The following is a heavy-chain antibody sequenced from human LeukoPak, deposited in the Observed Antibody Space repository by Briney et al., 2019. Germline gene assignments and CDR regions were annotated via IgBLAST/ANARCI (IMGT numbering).Heavy chain of an antibody. D-gene: IGHD1-14*01. CDR2: INHSGST. V-gene: IGHV4-34*01. J-gene: IGHJ6*02. CDR3: ARLGARNHRYYYHYGMDV. Sequence: SETLSLTCAVYGGSFSGYYWSWIRQPPGKGLEWIGEINHSGSTNYNPSLKSRVTISVDTSKNQFSLKLSSVTAADTAVYYCARLGARNHRYYYHYGMDVWGQGTTVTVSS. CDR1: GGSFSGYY.